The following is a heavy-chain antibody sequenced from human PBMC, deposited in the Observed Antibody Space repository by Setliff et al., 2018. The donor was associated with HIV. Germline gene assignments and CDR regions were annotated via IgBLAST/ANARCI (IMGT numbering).Heavy chain of an antibody. D-gene: IGHD1-26*01. CDR3: ARVEGATATLTD. V-gene: IGHV1-69*10. CDR1: GYTFTSYG. Sequence: ASVKVSCKASGYTFTSYGMNWVRQAPGQGLEWMGGILPMLNIANFTQKFQGRVTITADKSTDTAYMELSSLRYEDTAVYYCARVEGATATLTDWGQGTLVTVS. CDR2: ILPMLNIA. J-gene: IGHJ4*02.